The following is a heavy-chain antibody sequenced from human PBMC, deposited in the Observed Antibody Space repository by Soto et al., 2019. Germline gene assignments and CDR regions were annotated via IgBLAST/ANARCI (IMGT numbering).Heavy chain of an antibody. CDR2: INPNSGGT. J-gene: IGHJ3*02. CDR1: GYTFTGYY. CDR3: ARDQYYYDSSGSLDAFDI. Sequence: ASVKVSCKASGYTFTGYYMHWVRQAPGQGLEWMGWINPNSGGTNYAQKFQGWVTMTRDTSISTAYMELSRLRSDDTAVYYCARDQYYYDSSGSLDAFDIWGQGTMVTVSS. D-gene: IGHD3-22*01. V-gene: IGHV1-2*04.